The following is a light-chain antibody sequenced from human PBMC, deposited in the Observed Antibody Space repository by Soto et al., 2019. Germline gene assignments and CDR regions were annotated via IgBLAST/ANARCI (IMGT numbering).Light chain of an antibody. CDR2: GDN. Sequence: QSVLTQPPSVSGAPGQGVTISCTGSSSNIGAGYDVHWYQHFPGTAPKLLIYGDNNRPSGVPDRVSGSKSGTSASLAITGLQAEDEADYYCQSYDSSLSGSVFGGGTKLTVL. V-gene: IGLV1-40*01. CDR1: SSNIGAGYD. CDR3: QSYDSSLSGSV. J-gene: IGLJ2*01.